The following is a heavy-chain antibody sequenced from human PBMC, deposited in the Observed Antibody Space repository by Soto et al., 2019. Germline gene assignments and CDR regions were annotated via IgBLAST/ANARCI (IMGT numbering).Heavy chain of an antibody. D-gene: IGHD3-3*01. CDR1: GYTFTKYT. Sequence: ASVKVSCKTSGYTFTKYTIHWVRQAPGQRLEWMGWINAGNGNTEYSQKFQGRVTITRDTSASTAYMELSSLRSEDSGVYYCARDATLHFDFWKKWNWFDLWGQGTLVTVS. CDR2: INAGNGNT. J-gene: IGHJ5*02. CDR3: ARDATLHFDFWKKWNWFDL. V-gene: IGHV1-3*01.